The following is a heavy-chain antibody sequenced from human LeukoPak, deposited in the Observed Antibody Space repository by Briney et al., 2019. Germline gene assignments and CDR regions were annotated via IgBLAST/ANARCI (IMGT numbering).Heavy chain of an antibody. V-gene: IGHV3-30*18. D-gene: IGHD1-26*01. CDR1: GFTFSSYG. CDR3: AKDRSLRVNGMDV. J-gene: IGHJ6*02. Sequence: PGRSLRLSCAASGFTFSSYGMHWVRQAPGKGLEWVAVISYDGSNKYYADSVKGRFTISRDNSKNTLYLQMNSLRAEDTAVYYCAKDRSLRVNGMDVWGQGTTVTVSS. CDR2: ISYDGSNK.